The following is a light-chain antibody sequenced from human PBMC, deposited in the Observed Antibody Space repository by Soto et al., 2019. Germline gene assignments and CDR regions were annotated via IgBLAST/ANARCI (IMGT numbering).Light chain of an antibody. CDR1: QSLLYTSTNQNY. CDR2: WAS. CDR3: QQYFSTPRT. V-gene: IGKV4-1*01. Sequence: DVVLTQSPESLAVSLGERAAINCKSSQSLLYTSTNQNYLAWYQHKVGQPPKLLISWASTRESGVPDRFSGSGSGADFTLTISSLQAEDVASYFCQQYFSTPRTFGQGTGWKS. J-gene: IGKJ1*01.